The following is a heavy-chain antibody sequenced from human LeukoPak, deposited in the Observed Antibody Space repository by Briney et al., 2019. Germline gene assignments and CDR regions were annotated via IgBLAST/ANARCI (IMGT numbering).Heavy chain of an antibody. Sequence: GGSLRLSCAASGFTFSDYYMNWIRLVPGKGLEWISYISGIAGTTYYAPSVQGQFTISRDNAKNLLYLQMNRLRAEDEGVYYCARHTNYYDRNTYSNPSGGNWFDPWGEGTLVTVSS. CDR2: ISGIAGTT. CDR1: GFTFSDYY. V-gene: IGHV3-11*04. J-gene: IGHJ5*02. CDR3: ARHTNYYDRNTYSNPSGGNWFDP. D-gene: IGHD3-22*01.